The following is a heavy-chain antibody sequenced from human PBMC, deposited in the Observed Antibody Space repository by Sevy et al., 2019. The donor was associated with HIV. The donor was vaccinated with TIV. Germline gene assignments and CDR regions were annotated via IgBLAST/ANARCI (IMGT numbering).Heavy chain of an antibody. CDR2: IYYSGST. CDR3: VSDQGTGGRRVPVY. J-gene: IGHJ4*02. Sequence: SETLSLTCTVSGGSTTFYYWNWIRQPPGKGLEWIGHIYYSGSTDYNPSLESRVTISVDTSKGQFSLKMTSVTTADTAIYYCVSDQGTGGRRVPVYWGQGVLVTVSS. D-gene: IGHD2-8*02. V-gene: IGHV4-59*01. CDR1: GGSTTFYY.